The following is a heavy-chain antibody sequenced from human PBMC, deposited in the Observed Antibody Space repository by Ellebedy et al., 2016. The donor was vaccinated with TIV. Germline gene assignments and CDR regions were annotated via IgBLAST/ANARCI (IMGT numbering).Heavy chain of an antibody. V-gene: IGHV3-66*01. D-gene: IGHD6-19*01. Sequence: PGGSLRLSCEGSGFTVSSNYMSWVRQAPGKGLEWVSVIYSGGSTYYADSVKGRFTISRDNSKNTLYLQMNSLRAEDTAVYYCARDLTQWLEYYFDYWGQGTLVTVSS. CDR1: GFTVSSNY. CDR2: IYSGGST. J-gene: IGHJ4*02. CDR3: ARDLTQWLEYYFDY.